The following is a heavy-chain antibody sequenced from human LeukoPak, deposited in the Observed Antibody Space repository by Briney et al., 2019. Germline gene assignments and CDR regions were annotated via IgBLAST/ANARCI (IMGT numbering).Heavy chain of an antibody. CDR2: IKQDESEK. D-gene: IGHD3-10*01. Sequence: GGSLRLSCAVSGFTFSSYWMRWVRQAPGKGLEWVANIKQDESEKYFVDSVKGRFTISRDNAKNSLYLQMNSLRAEDTAVYYCAREPTYSYGAGSLDYWAHGILVTVSS. CDR3: AREPTYSYGAGSLDY. V-gene: IGHV3-7*01. J-gene: IGHJ4*01. CDR1: GFTFSSYW.